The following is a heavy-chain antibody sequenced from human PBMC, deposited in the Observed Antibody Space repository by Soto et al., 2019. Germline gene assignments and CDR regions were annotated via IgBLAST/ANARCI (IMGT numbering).Heavy chain of an antibody. Sequence: ASVKVSCKASGYTFTGYYMHWVRQAPGQGLEWMGWINPNSGGTNYAQKFQGRVTMTRDTSISTAYMELSRLRSDDTAVYYCARDRPGKAHYYYYGMDVWGQGTTVTVSS. CDR2: INPNSGGT. D-gene: IGHD6-6*01. CDR1: GYTFTGYY. V-gene: IGHV1-2*02. CDR3: ARDRPGKAHYYYYGMDV. J-gene: IGHJ6*02.